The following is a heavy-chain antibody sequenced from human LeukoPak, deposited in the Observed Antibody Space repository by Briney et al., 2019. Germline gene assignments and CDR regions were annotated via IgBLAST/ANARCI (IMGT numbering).Heavy chain of an antibody. D-gene: IGHD3-3*01. CDR2: IIPMFCTA. V-gene: IGHV1-69*13. CDR3: ARAGFSSGYSSVPHAFDI. J-gene: IGHJ3*02. CDR1: GGTFSRYA. Sequence: SVNVSCKASGGTFSRYAISLVRQAPGQGVAGMGGIIPMFCTANYAQKFQGGVTNTADESTSPAYMELRSLRSEDTAVYYCARAGFSSGYSSVPHAFDIWGQGTMVTVSS.